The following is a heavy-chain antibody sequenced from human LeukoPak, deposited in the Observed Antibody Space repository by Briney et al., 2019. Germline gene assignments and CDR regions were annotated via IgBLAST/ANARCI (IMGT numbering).Heavy chain of an antibody. Sequence: ASVKVSCKASGYTFTSYYMHWVRQAPGQELEWMGIINPSGGSTSYSQKFQGRVTMTRDMSTSTVYMELSSLRYEDTAVYYCARGSRGGGYSGYEDYWGQGTLVTVSS. CDR2: INPSGGST. J-gene: IGHJ4*02. CDR1: GYTFTSYY. CDR3: ARGSRGGGYSGYEDY. V-gene: IGHV1-46*01. D-gene: IGHD5-12*01.